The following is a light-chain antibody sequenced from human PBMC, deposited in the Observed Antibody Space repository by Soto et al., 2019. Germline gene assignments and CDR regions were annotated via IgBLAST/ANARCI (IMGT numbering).Light chain of an antibody. V-gene: IGKV3D-15*01. J-gene: IGKJ1*01. CDR1: QSVRSN. CDR2: GAS. CDR3: QQYGDRPRT. Sequence: EIVMTQSPATLSMSPGESATLSSRASQSVRSNLAWYHQKPGQAPRLLIYGASTRATGIPARFSGSGSGTEFTLTINSLQSEDFAVYFCQQYGDRPRTFGQGTKVDIK.